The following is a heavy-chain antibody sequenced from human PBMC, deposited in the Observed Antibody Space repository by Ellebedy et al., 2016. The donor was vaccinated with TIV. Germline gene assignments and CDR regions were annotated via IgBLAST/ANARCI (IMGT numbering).Heavy chain of an antibody. D-gene: IGHD1-26*01. CDR1: GGSISSYY. Sequence: SETLSLTCTVSGGSISSYYWSWIRQPPGKGLEWIGYIYHSGSTNYNPSLKSRVTISADTSKNQFSLKLRSVTAADTAVYYCARIVGATTKGGRYFDYWGQGTLVTVSS. J-gene: IGHJ4*02. CDR3: ARIVGATTKGGRYFDY. V-gene: IGHV4-59*01. CDR2: IYHSGST.